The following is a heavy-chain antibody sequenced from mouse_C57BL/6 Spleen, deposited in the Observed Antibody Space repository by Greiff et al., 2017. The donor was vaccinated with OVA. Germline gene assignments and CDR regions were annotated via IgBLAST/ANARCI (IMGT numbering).Heavy chain of an antibody. CDR3: NTRYSNYGGYAMDY. CDR2: IDPEDGDT. J-gene: IGHJ4*01. D-gene: IGHD2-5*01. Sequence: VQLQQSGAELVRPGASVKLSCTASGFNIKDYYMHWVKQRPEQGLAWIGRIDPEDGDTEYAPKFQGKATMTADTSSNTAYLQLSSLTSEDTAVYYGNTRYSNYGGYAMDYWGQGTSVTVSS. CDR1: GFNIKDYY. V-gene: IGHV14-1*01.